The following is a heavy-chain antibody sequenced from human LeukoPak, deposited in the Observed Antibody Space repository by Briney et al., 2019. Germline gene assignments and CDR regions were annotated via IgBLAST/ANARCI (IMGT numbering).Heavy chain of an antibody. CDR2: IYYSGST. V-gene: IGHV4-59*08. Sequence: PSETLSLTCTVSGGSISSYYWSWIRQPPGKGLEWIGYIYYSGSTNYNPSLKSRVTISVDTSKNQFSLKLSSVTAADTAVYYCASEYGSGSYSDYWGQGTLVTVSS. CDR3: ASEYGSGSYSDY. D-gene: IGHD3-10*01. J-gene: IGHJ4*02. CDR1: GGSISSYY.